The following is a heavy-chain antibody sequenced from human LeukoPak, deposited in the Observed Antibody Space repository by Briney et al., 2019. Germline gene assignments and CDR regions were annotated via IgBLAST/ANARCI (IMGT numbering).Heavy chain of an antibody. D-gene: IGHD3-3*01. CDR2: IKQDGSEK. Sequence: GGSLRLSCAASGFTFSSYWMSWVRQAPGKGLEWVANIKQDGSEKYYVDSVKGRFTISRDNAKNSLYLQMNSLRAEDTAVYYCARDREAIFGVVITYYYYYGMDVWGQGTTVTVSS. V-gene: IGHV3-7*01. CDR1: GFTFSSYW. J-gene: IGHJ6*02. CDR3: ARDREAIFGVVITYYYYYGMDV.